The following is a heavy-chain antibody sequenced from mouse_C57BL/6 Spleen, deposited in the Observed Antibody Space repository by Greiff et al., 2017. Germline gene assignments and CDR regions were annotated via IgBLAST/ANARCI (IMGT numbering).Heavy chain of an antibody. Sequence: VQLQQSGAELVQPGASVKISCKASGYAFSSYWMNWVKQRPGKGLEWIGQIYPGDGDTNYNGKFKGKATLTADKSSSTAYMQLSSLTSEDSAVYFCARGYYGSSYWYFDVWGTGTTVTVSS. V-gene: IGHV1-80*01. CDR1: GYAFSSYW. CDR3: ARGYYGSSYWYFDV. CDR2: IYPGDGDT. D-gene: IGHD1-1*01. J-gene: IGHJ1*03.